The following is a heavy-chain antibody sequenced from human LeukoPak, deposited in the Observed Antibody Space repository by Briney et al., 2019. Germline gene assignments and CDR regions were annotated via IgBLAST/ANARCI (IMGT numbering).Heavy chain of an antibody. CDR1: GGSISSYY. CDR2: IYTSGST. J-gene: IGHJ2*01. CDR3: AKDNGHYSLVWNSDL. D-gene: IGHD3-22*01. Sequence: SETLSLTCTVSGGSISSYYWSWIRQPARKGLEWLGRIYTSGSTNYNPSLKSRVTMSVDTSKNQFSLKLSYVTAADTAVYYCAKDNGHYSLVWNSDLWGRGTLVTVSS. V-gene: IGHV4-4*07.